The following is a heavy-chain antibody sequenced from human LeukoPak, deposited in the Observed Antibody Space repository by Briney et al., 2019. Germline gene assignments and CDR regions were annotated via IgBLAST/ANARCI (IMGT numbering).Heavy chain of an antibody. CDR1: GGSINNYF. J-gene: IGHJ4*02. CDR2: IYTSGST. V-gene: IGHV4-4*07. D-gene: IGHD4-11*01. CDR3: ARNPYNNSPFDY. Sequence: KPSETLSLTCTVSGGSINNYFWSWIRQPAGKGLEWIGRIYTSGSTNYSPSLKSPVTMSIDTSKNQFSLKVTSVTDADTAVYYCARNPYNNSPFDYWGQGILVTVSS.